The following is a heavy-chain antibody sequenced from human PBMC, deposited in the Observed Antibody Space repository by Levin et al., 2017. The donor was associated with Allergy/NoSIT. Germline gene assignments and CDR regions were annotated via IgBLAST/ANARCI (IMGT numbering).Heavy chain of an antibody. D-gene: IGHD6-13*01. J-gene: IGHJ3*02. V-gene: IGHV3-23*01. CDR1: GFTFSSYA. CDR3: ANRGFGIAAAGDDAFDI. CDR2: ISGSGGST. Sequence: PGGSLRLSCAASGFTFSSYAMSWVRQAPGKGLEWVSAISGSGGSTYYADSVKGRFTISRDNSKNTLYLQMNSLRAEDTAVYYCANRGFGIAAAGDDAFDIWGQGTMVTVSS.